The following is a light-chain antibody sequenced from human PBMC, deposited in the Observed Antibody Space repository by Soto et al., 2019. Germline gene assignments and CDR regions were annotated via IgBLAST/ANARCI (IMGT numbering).Light chain of an antibody. CDR3: HQYNSWPPWT. V-gene: IGKV3-15*01. CDR1: QSVNSN. Sequence: ETVMTQSPATLSVSPGERATLSSRASQSVNSNLAWYQQKPDQAPRLLIYDVSTRAANISARFSGTGSGTEFTLTISSLQSEDFAAYYCHQYNSWPPWTFGQGTRVEIK. J-gene: IGKJ1*01. CDR2: DVS.